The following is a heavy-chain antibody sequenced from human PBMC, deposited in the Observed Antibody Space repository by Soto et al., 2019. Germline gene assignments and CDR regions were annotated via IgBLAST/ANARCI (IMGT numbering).Heavy chain of an antibody. Sequence: APVKVSCKASGYTFTSYGISWVRQAPGQGLEWMGWISAYNGNTNYVQKLQGRVTMTTDTSTSTAYMELRSLRSDDTAVYYCARDEAYCGGDCYPPWGQGTLVTVAS. CDR2: ISAYNGNT. CDR3: ARDEAYCGGDCYPP. D-gene: IGHD2-21*02. CDR1: GYTFTSYG. V-gene: IGHV1-18*01. J-gene: IGHJ5*02.